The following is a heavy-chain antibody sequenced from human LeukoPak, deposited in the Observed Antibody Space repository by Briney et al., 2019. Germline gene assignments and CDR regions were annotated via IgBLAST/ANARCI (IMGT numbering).Heavy chain of an antibody. CDR1: GFTFSSYS. J-gene: IGHJ6*03. V-gene: IGHV3-21*01. D-gene: IGHD1-1*01. CDR3: ARQAPPVPPGTFYYYYYYMDV. CDR2: ISSSSSYI. Sequence: GGSLRLSCAASGFTFSSYSMNWVRQAPGKGLEWVSSISSSSSYIYYADSVKGRFTISRDNAKNSLYLQMNSLRAEDTAVYYCARQAPPVPPGTFYYYYYYMDVWGKGTTVTVSS.